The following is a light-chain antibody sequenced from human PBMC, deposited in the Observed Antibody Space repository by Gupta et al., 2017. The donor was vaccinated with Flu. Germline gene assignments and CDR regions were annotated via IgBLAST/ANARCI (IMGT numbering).Light chain of an antibody. CDR1: SSDVGGYNY. CDR3: SSYADVNSMV. CDR2: EVT. Sequence: QSALTQPPSASGSPGQSVTISCTGTSSDVGGYNYVSWYQQHPGKAPKLIIYEVTQRPSGVPDRFSCSKSGNTASLTVSGLQAEDEAEYYCSSYADVNSMVFGGGTKLTV. V-gene: IGLV2-8*01. J-gene: IGLJ2*01.